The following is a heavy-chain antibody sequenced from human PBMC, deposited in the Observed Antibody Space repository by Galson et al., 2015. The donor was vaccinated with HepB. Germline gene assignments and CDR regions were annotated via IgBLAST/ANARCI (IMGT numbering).Heavy chain of an antibody. CDR2: VRAQVFGRTI. Sequence: SLILSCAASGFTCGDYSMSWVRQGPGKGREGVGFVRAQVFGRTIVYAASVRGRFTISKDDSKSIAYLQMNNLKTEDTAVYYCTRNVVAAGDVYYYGMDVWGQGTTVTVSS. D-gene: IGHD6-13*01. CDR1: GFTCGDYS. V-gene: IGHV3-49*04. CDR3: TRNVVAAGDVYYYGMDV. J-gene: IGHJ6*02.